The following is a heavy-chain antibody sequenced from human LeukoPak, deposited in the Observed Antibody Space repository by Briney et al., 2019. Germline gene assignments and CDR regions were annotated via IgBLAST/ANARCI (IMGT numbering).Heavy chain of an antibody. V-gene: IGHV4-34*01. Sequence: SETLSLTCAVYGGSFSGYYWSWIRQPPGKGLEWIGEINHSGSTNYNPSLKSRVTISVDTSKNQFSLKLSPVTAADTAVYYCARAPGYSSSSGGLDPWGQGTLVTVSS. CDR1: GGSFSGYY. D-gene: IGHD6-6*01. J-gene: IGHJ5*02. CDR3: ARAPGYSSSSGGLDP. CDR2: INHSGST.